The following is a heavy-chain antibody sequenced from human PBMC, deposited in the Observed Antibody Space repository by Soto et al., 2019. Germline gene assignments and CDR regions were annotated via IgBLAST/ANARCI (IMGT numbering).Heavy chain of an antibody. J-gene: IGHJ5*02. CDR3: ARSGGLIGSSWFSNWFDP. V-gene: IGHV6-1*01. D-gene: IGHD6-13*01. CDR2: TYYRSKWYN. Sequence: PSQTLSLTCAISGDSVSSNSAAWNWIRQSPSRGLEWLGRTYYRSKWYNDYAVSVKSRITINPDTSKNQFSLQLNSVTPEDTAVYYCARSGGLIGSSWFSNWFDPWGQGPLVTVSS. CDR1: GDSVSSNSAA.